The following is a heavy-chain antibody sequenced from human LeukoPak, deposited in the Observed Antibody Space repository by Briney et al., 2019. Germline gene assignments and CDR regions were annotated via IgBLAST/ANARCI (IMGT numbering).Heavy chain of an antibody. CDR1: GYTFTGYY. J-gene: IGHJ6*02. Sequence: ASVKVSCKASGYTFTGYYMHWVRQAPGQGLEWMGWINPNSGGTNFAQKFQGRVTMTRDTSISTAYMELSRLRSDDTAVYYCARTLLDIVVVPAAMNRDYYYGMDVWGQGTTVTVSS. CDR2: INPNSGGT. CDR3: ARTLLDIVVVPAAMNRDYYYGMDV. V-gene: IGHV1-2*02. D-gene: IGHD2-2*01.